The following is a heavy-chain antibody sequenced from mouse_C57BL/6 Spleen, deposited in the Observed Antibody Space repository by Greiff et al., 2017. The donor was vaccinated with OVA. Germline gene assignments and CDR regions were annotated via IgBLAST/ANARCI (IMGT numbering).Heavy chain of an antibody. V-gene: IGHV1-64*01. J-gene: IGHJ4*01. D-gene: IGHD1-2*01. Sequence: QVHVKQPGAELVKPGASVKLSCKASGYTFTSYWMHWVKQRPGQGLEWIGMIHPNSGSTNYNEKFKSKATLTVDKSSSTAYMQLSSLTSEDSAVYYCARGDYGAMDYWGQGTSVTVSS. CDR2: IHPNSGST. CDR3: ARGDYGAMDY. CDR1: GYTFTSYW.